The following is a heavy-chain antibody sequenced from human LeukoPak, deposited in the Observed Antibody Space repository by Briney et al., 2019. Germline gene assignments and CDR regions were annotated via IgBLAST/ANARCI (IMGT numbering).Heavy chain of an antibody. V-gene: IGHV3-23*01. J-gene: IGHJ4*02. CDR3: ANPLGFGELY. CDR2: ISGSGGST. Sequence: GGSLRLSCAASGFTFSSYAMSWVRQAPGKGLEWASAISGSGGSTYYADSVKGRFTISRDNSKNTLYLQMNSLRAEDTAVYYCANPLGFGELYRGQGTLVTVSS. CDR1: GFTFSSYA. D-gene: IGHD3-10*01.